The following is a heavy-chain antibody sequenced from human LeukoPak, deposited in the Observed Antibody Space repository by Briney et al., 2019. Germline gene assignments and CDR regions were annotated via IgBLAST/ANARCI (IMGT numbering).Heavy chain of an antibody. V-gene: IGHV3-13*01. Sequence: GGSLRLSCVASGFTFTKYDMHWVRHPPGKSLQWVSSIGTSGDAYSLDSVEGRFTISREDATDSLHLQMSSLRAEDTAVYYCAKGAAYSTTGRPYYFDYWGQGILVTVSS. J-gene: IGHJ4*02. D-gene: IGHD2/OR15-2a*01. CDR1: GFTFTKYD. CDR2: IGTSGDA. CDR3: AKGAAYSTTGRPYYFDY.